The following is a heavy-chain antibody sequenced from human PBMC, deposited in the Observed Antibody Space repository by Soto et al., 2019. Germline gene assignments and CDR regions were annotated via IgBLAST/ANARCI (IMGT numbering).Heavy chain of an antibody. V-gene: IGHV3-7*01. CDR1: GFTFSTYF. CDR2: IKSDGSER. J-gene: IGHJ6*03. CDR3: VRDYDYYVDV. Sequence: EVQLVESGGGLVQPGGSLRLSCAASGFTFSTYFMRWVRQAPGKGLEWVANIKSDGSERYYVDSMEGRFTISRDNAKNSLYLQMNSLRAEDTAVYYCVRDYDYYVDVWGKGTTVTVSS.